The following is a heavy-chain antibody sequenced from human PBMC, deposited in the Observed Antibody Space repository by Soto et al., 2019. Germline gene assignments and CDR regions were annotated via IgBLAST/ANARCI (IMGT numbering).Heavy chain of an antibody. J-gene: IGHJ3*02. CDR3: AKDPKGATVSGAFDI. Sequence: HPGGSLRLSCAASGFTFSSYAMSWVRQAPGKGLEWVSAISGSGGSTYYADSVKGRFTISRDNSKNMLYLQMNSLRAEDTAVYYCAKDPKGATVSGAFDIWGQGTMVPVSS. CDR1: GFTFSSYA. V-gene: IGHV3-23*01. D-gene: IGHD1-26*01. CDR2: ISGSGGST.